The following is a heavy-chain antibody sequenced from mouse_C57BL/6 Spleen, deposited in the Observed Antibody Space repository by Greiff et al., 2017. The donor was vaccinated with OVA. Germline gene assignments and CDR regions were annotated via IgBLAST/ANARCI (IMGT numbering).Heavy chain of an antibody. CDR1: GYTFTSYW. CDR2: IDPSDSYT. J-gene: IGHJ4*01. CDR3: ARGTTVVAPYAMDY. V-gene: IGHV1-59*01. Sequence: QVQLQQPGAELVRPWTSVKLSCKASGYTFTSYWMHWVKQRPGQGLEWIGVIDPSDSYTNYNQKFKGKATLTVDTSSSTAYMQLSSLTSEDSAVYYCARGTTVVAPYAMDYWGQGTSVTVSS. D-gene: IGHD1-1*01.